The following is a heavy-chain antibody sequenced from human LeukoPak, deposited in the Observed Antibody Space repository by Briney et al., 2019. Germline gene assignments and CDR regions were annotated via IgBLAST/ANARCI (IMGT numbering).Heavy chain of an antibody. CDR1: GGSFSGYY. D-gene: IGHD2-21*02. CDR2: INHSGST. V-gene: IGHV4-34*01. J-gene: IGHJ5*02. Sequence: KSSETLSLTCAVYGGSFSGYYWSWIRQPPGKGLEWIGEINHSGSTNYNPSLKSRVTISVDTSKNQFPLKLSSVTAADTAVYYCARGYDCGGDCYSGWFDPWGQGTLVTVSS. CDR3: ARGYDCGGDCYSGWFDP.